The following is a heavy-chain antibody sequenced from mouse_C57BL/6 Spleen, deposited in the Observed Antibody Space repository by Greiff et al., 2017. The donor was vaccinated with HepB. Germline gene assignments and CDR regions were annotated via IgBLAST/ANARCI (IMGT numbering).Heavy chain of an antibody. CDR3: ARSPTYYYGSSHYFDY. D-gene: IGHD1-1*01. V-gene: IGHV1-9*01. Sequence: VKLKQSGAELMKPGASVKLSCKATGYTFTGYWIEWVKQRPGHGLEWIGEILPGSGSTNYNEKFKGKATFTADTSSNTAYMQLSPLTTEDSAIYSCARSPTYYYGSSHYFDYWGQGTTLTVSS. CDR2: ILPGSGST. CDR1: GYTFTGYW. J-gene: IGHJ2*01.